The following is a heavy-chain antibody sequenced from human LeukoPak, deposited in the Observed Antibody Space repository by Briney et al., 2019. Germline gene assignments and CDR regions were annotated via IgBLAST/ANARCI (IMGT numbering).Heavy chain of an antibody. J-gene: IGHJ6*02. CDR3: ARDAVDTANAV. V-gene: IGHV3-74*01. CDR2: INTDGSIT. Sequence: GALRLSCAASGYTFSDYWIHWVRQAPGKGLVWVSRINTDGSITSYADSVKGRFTISRDNAKNTLYLQMNSLRAEDTAVYYCARDAVDTANAVWGQGTTVTVSS. CDR1: GYTFSDYW. D-gene: IGHD5-18*01.